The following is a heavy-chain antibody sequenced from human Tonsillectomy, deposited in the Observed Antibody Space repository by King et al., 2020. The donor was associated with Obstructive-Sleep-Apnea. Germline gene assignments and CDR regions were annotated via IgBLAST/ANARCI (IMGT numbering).Heavy chain of an antibody. CDR3: ARDMSAYDSTSPAY. D-gene: IGHD3-10*01. CDR2: ISPNSGAT. CDR1: GYTFTGYY. J-gene: IGHJ4*02. Sequence: GQLVQSGAEVKKPGASVKVSCKASGYTFTGYYIHWVRQAPGQGLEWMGWISPNSGATKYAQKFQDRVTMTRDTSINTAYLDLSRLRSDDTAIYYCARDMSAYDSTSPAYWGQGTLVTVSS. V-gene: IGHV1-2*02.